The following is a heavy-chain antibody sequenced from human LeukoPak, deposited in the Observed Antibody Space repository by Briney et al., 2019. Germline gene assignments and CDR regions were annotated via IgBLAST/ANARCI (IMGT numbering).Heavy chain of an antibody. Sequence: ASVKVSCKASGGTFNNYAISWVRQAPGQGLEWMGGIIPIFGTANYAQKFQGRVTITPDESTSTAYMELSSLRSEDTAVYYCGYSSIAVAAPWDYWGQGTLVTVSS. CDR2: IIPIFGTA. D-gene: IGHD6-19*01. V-gene: IGHV1-69*13. CDR1: GGTFNNYA. J-gene: IGHJ4*02. CDR3: GYSSIAVAAPWDY.